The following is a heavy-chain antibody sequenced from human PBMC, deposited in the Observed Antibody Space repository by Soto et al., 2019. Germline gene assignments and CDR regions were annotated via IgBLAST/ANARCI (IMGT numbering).Heavy chain of an antibody. CDR2: ISAYNGNT. D-gene: IGHD2-8*01. V-gene: IGHV1-18*01. J-gene: IGHJ4*02. Sequence: ASVKVSCKASGYTFTSYGISWVRQAPGQGLEWMGWISAYNGNTNYAQKLQGRVTMTTDTSTSTAYMELRSLRSDDTAVYYCARDSPVGYCTNGVCYNDYWGQGTLVTVSS. CDR3: ARDSPVGYCTNGVCYNDY. CDR1: GYTFTSYG.